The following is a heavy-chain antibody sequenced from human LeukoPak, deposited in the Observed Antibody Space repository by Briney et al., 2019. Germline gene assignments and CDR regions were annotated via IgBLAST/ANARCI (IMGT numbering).Heavy chain of an antibody. Sequence: SGGSLRLSCAASGNYWMHWVRQAPGKGLVWVSHINSDGSSTSYADSVKGRFTISRDNAKNTLYLQMNSPRADDTAVYYCARVQGHPPNGLDIWGQGTMVTVSS. J-gene: IGHJ3*02. CDR3: ARVQGHPPNGLDI. V-gene: IGHV3-74*01. D-gene: IGHD2-8*01. CDR1: GNYW. CDR2: INSDGSST.